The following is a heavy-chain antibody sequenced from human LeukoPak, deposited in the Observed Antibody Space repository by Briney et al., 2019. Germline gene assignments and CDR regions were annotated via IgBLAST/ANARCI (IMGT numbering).Heavy chain of an antibody. V-gene: IGHV3-74*01. CDR3: ASGDFYDSSGYYFDY. CDR1: GFTFSSYW. CDR2: IDSDGSST. D-gene: IGHD3-22*01. Sequence: GSLRLSCAASGFTFSSYWMHWVRQAPGKGLVWVSRIDSDGSSTSYADSVKGRFTISRDNAKNTLYLQMNSLRAEDTAVYYCASGDFYDSSGYYFDYWGQGTLVTVSS. J-gene: IGHJ4*02.